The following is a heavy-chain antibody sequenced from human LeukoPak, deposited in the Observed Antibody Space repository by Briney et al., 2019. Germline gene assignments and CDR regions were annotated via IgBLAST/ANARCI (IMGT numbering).Heavy chain of an antibody. J-gene: IGHJ4*02. CDR3: ARVSCAGGSCYSDY. Sequence: PGGSLRLSCAASGFTFSSSWMNWVRQAPGKGLEWVANIKQDGTEKYYVDSVKGRFTISRDNAKNSLYLQMNRLRAEDTAVYYCARVSCAGGSCYSDYWGQGTLLTVFS. D-gene: IGHD2-15*01. V-gene: IGHV3-7*05. CDR2: IKQDGTEK. CDR1: GFTFSSSW.